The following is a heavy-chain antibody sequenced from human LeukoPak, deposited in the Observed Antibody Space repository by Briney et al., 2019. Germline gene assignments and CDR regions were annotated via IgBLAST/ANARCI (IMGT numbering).Heavy chain of an antibody. CDR3: AKGLGALASAPDS. D-gene: IGHD6-6*01. V-gene: IGHV3-23*01. Sequence: GGSLRLSCAASGFTFSNFGMSWVRQAPGKGLEWVSAIFANGVTTLYADSVKGRFIISRDNSQNRLFLQVNSLRVEDTAVYYCAKGLGALASAPDSWGQGTLVTVSS. CDR1: GFTFSNFG. J-gene: IGHJ5*01. CDR2: IFANGVTT.